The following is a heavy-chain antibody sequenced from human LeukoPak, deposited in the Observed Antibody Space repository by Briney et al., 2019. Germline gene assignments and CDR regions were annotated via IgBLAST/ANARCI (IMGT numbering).Heavy chain of an antibody. CDR3: VTVTSDY. CDR2: MSGSGDRT. D-gene: IGHD4-17*01. V-gene: IGHV3-23*01. CDR1: GFTFSSHA. Sequence: GGSLRLSCAVSGFTFSSHAMSWVRQAPGKGLEWVSAMSGSGDRTYYADSVRGRFTMSRDNSKNTVYLQMNSLRAEDTAVYYCVTVTSDYWGQGTLVTVSS. J-gene: IGHJ4*02.